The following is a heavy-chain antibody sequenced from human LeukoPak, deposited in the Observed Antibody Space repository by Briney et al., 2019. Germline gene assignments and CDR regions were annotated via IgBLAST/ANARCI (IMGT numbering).Heavy chain of an antibody. CDR1: GFTVSSNY. CDR3: ARRIVGATHLDY. CDR2: IYSGGST. J-gene: IGHJ4*02. Sequence: GGSLRLSCAASGFTVSSNYMSWVRQAPGKGLEWVSVIYSGGSTYYADSVEGRFTISRDNSKNKLYLQMNSLRAEDTAVYYCARRIVGATHLDYWGQGTLVTVSS. V-gene: IGHV3-66*04. D-gene: IGHD1-26*01.